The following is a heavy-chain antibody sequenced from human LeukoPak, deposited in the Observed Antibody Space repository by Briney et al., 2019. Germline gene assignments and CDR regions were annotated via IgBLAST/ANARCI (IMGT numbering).Heavy chain of an antibody. Sequence: PGGSLRLSCAASGFTVSSNYMSWVRQAPGKGLEWVSVIYSGGSTYYADSAKGRFTISRDNSKNTLYLQMNSLRAEDTAVYYCARDRRVGWKVDWGQGTLVTVSS. CDR1: GFTVSSNY. CDR2: IYSGGST. D-gene: IGHD1-1*01. CDR3: ARDRRVGWKVD. J-gene: IGHJ4*02. V-gene: IGHV3-66*01.